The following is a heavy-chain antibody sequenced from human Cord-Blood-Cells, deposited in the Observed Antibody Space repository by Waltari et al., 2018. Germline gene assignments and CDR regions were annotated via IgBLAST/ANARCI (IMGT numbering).Heavy chain of an antibody. CDR1: GFTFSSYA. J-gene: IGHJ4*02. CDR2: ISGSGGST. Sequence: EVQLLESGGGLVQPGGSLRLSCAASGFTFSSYAMSWVRQAPGKGLEWVSAISGSGGSTSYADSVKGRCTIPRDKSKNTLDLQMNSLRAEDTAVYYCAKGAYRGSYYKVDYWGQGTLVTVSS. V-gene: IGHV3-23*01. D-gene: IGHD3-10*01. CDR3: AKGAYRGSYYKVDY.